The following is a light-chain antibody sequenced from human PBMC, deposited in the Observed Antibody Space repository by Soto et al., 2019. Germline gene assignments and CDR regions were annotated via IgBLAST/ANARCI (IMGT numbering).Light chain of an antibody. J-gene: IGKJ1*01. CDR3: QQYNSYSGT. V-gene: IGKV1-5*03. CDR1: QSISSW. CDR2: KAS. Sequence: DIQMTQSPSTLSASVGDRVTITCRASQSISSWLAWYQQKPGQAPKLLIYKASSLETGVPSRFSGSGSGTEFTLTISSLQADDFAIYYCQQYNSYSGTFGQGTKVEIE.